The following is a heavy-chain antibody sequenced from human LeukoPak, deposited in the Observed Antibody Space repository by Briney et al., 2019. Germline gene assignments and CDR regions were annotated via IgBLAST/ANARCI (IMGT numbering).Heavy chain of an antibody. CDR3: ARDILTGYPTDYYYYGMDV. D-gene: IGHD3-9*01. Sequence: ASVKASCKASGYTFTSYYMHWVRQAPGQGLEWMGIINPSGGSTSYAQKFQGRVTMTRDTSTSTVYMELSSLRSEDTAVYYCARDILTGYPTDYYYYGMDVWGQGTTVTVSS. V-gene: IGHV1-46*01. CDR1: GYTFTSYY. J-gene: IGHJ6*02. CDR2: INPSGGST.